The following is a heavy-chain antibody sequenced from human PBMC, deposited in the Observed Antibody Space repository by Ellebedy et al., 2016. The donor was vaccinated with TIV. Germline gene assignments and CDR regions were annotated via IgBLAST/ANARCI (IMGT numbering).Heavy chain of an antibody. Sequence: ASVKVSXXVSGYTLTELSMHWVRQAPGKGLEWMGGFDPEDGETIYAQKFQGRVTMTEDTSTDTAYMELSSLRSEDTAVYYCATVPVIYSSSWYEIAYWGQGTLVTVSS. CDR1: GYTLTELS. J-gene: IGHJ4*02. CDR3: ATVPVIYSSSWYEIAY. CDR2: FDPEDGET. D-gene: IGHD6-13*01. V-gene: IGHV1-24*01.